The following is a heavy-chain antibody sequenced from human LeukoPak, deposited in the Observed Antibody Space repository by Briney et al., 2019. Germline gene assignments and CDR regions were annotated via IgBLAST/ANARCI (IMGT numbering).Heavy chain of an antibody. CDR1: GGSISSYY. D-gene: IGHD4-17*01. CDR2: IYYSGST. J-gene: IGHJ4*02. CDR3: ARGDDYGPLPFDY. Sequence: PSETLSLTCTVSGGSISSYYWSWIRQPPGKGLEWIGYIYYSGSTNYNPSLKSRVTISVDPSKNQFSLKLSSVTAADTAVYYCARGDDYGPLPFDYWGQGTLVTVSS. V-gene: IGHV4-59*01.